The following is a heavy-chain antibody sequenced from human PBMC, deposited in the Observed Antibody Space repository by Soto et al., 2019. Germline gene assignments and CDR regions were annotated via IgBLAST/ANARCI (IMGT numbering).Heavy chain of an antibody. D-gene: IGHD2-15*01. CDR2: IYYSWST. V-gene: IGHV4-39*01. Sequence: QLQLQDSGPGLVKPSETLSLTCTVSGCSISSSSYYWGWIRQPPGKGLEWIGNIYYSWSTYYNPSLKSRVTISVDTSKNQFSLKLSSVTAADTAVYYCARRQSSPWFDPWGQGTLVTVSS. CDR1: GCSISSSSYY. J-gene: IGHJ5*02. CDR3: ARRQSSPWFDP.